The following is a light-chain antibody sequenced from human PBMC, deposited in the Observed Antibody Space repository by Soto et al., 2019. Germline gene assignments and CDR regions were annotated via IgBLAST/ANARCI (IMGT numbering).Light chain of an antibody. V-gene: IGKV1-5*01. Sequence: TQSPATLSASIGDRVTITCRASQNIRNWLAWYQQKPGKAPKLLIYDVSSLESGVPSRFSGSGSGTEFTLTISSLQPDDFATYYCQQYNNYSTFGQGTKVDIK. CDR2: DVS. J-gene: IGKJ1*01. CDR1: QNIRNW. CDR3: QQYNNYST.